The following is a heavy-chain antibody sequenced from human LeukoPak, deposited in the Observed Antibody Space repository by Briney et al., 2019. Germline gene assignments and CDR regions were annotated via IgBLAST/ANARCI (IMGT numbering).Heavy chain of an antibody. D-gene: IGHD3-9*01. CDR1: GGSISSSSYY. CDR2: IYYSGST. J-gene: IGHJ4*02. Sequence: SETLSLTCTVSGGSISSSSYYWGWIRQPPGKGLEWIGSIYYSGSTYYNPSLKSRVTISLDTSKNQFSLKLSSVTAADTAVYYCARGAWILTGYFDYWGQGTLVTVSS. V-gene: IGHV4-39*07. CDR3: ARGAWILTGYFDY.